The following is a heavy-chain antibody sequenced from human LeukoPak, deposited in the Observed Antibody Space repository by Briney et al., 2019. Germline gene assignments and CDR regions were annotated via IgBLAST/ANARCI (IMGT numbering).Heavy chain of an antibody. D-gene: IGHD1-26*01. V-gene: IGHV3-7*01. CDR3: AALQMVGATVGAFDI. Sequence: PGGSLRLSCAASGFTFSSFWMSWVRQAPGKGLEWVSNIKQGGGEKYYVDSVKGRFTISRDNAKNTLYLQMNSLRAEDTAVYYCAALQMVGATVGAFDIWGQGTMVTVSS. CDR1: GFTFSSFW. CDR2: IKQGGGEK. J-gene: IGHJ3*02.